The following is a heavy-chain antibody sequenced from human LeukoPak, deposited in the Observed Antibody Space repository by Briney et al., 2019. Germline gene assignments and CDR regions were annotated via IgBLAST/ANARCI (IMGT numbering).Heavy chain of an antibody. D-gene: IGHD3-16*01. CDR2: ISRDGSTP. CDR3: ARDIRGNCFDS. Sequence: GGSLRLSCVASGFIFDDSLMHWVRPAPGKGLEWVSLISRDGSTPYYADSVKSRFTISRDNSKNSLCLQRNSLTTEDTAVYFCARDIRGNCFDSWGQGTLVTVSS. V-gene: IGHV3-43*01. J-gene: IGHJ4*02. CDR1: GFIFDDSL.